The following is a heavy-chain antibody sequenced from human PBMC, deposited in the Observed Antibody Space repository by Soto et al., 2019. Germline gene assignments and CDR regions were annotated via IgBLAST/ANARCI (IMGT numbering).Heavy chain of an antibody. V-gene: IGHV1-3*01. D-gene: IGHD3-3*01. CDR3: ARDHRRYYDFWSGYYPYFYYGMDV. Sequence: ASVKVSCTASGYTFTSYAMHWVRQAPGQGLEWMGWINAGNGNTKYSQKFQGRVTITRDTSASTAYMELSSLRSEDTAVYYCARDHRRYYDFWSGYYPYFYYGMDVWGQGTTVTVSS. CDR2: INAGNGNT. J-gene: IGHJ6*02. CDR1: GYTFTSYA.